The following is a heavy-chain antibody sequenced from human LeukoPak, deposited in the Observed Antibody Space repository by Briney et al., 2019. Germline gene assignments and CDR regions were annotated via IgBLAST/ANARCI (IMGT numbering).Heavy chain of an antibody. Sequence: ASVKVSCKASGYTFTGYYMHWVRQAPGQGLEWMGWINPNSGGTNYAQKFQGRVTMTRGTSISTAYMELSRLRSDDTAVYYCARVSVTLRPLDYWGQGTLVTVSS. CDR1: GYTFTGYY. V-gene: IGHV1-2*02. CDR2: INPNSGGT. J-gene: IGHJ4*02. D-gene: IGHD2-21*02. CDR3: ARVSVTLRPLDY.